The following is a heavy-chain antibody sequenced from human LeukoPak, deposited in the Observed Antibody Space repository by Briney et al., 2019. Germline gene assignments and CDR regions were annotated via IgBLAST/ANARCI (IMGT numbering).Heavy chain of an antibody. D-gene: IGHD3-16*02. CDR2: ISGSGGST. V-gene: IGHV3-23*01. CDR1: GFTFSSYA. J-gene: IGHJ4*02. Sequence: PGGSLRLSCAASGFTFSSYAMSWVRQAPGKGLEWVSAISGSGGSTYYADSVKGRFTISRDNSKNTLYLQMNSLRAEDTAVYYCAKDSPTYDYVWGSYRPPPPSGSYWGQGTLVTVSS. CDR3: AKDSPTYDYVWGSYRPPPPSGSY.